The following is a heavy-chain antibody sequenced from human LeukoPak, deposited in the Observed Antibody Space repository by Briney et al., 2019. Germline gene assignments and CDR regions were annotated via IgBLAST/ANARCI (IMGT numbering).Heavy chain of an antibody. CDR3: AKDLSVVITVVSDY. V-gene: IGHV3-23*01. J-gene: IGHJ4*02. CDR2: ISGSGGST. Sequence: GGSLSLSCAASGFTFSSYAMRWVRQAPGKGLEWVSAISGSGGSTYYADSVKGRFTISRDNSKNTLYLQMNSLRAEDTAVYYCAKDLSVVITVVSDYWGQGTLVSVSS. D-gene: IGHD3-22*01. CDR1: GFTFSSYA.